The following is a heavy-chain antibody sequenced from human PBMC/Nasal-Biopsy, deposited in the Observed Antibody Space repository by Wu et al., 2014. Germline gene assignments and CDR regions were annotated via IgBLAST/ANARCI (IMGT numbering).Heavy chain of an antibody. D-gene: IGHD1-14*01. J-gene: IGHJ1*01. CDR1: GLSLRSGVG. V-gene: IGHV2-5*02. CDR3: ALEPTTLGQV. CDR2: FYWDGNE. Sequence: LVKPTQTLTLTCTFSGLSLRSGVGLGWVRQPPGKAPEWLSLFYWDGNEHISPSLKSRLTITKDTSKNQVVLTLTNMDAVDTATYYCALEPTTLGQVWGQGTLVTVSS.